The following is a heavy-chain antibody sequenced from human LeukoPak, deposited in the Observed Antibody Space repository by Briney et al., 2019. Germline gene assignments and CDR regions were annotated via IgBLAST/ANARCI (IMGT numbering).Heavy chain of an antibody. CDR2: VSASGRT. D-gene: IGHD3-22*01. CDR1: GGSITGDPHY. Sequence: SETLSLTCTVSGGSITGDPHYWTWIRQSAGVGLEWLGHVSASGRTTYNPSLKSRVAISVDTSQKKFFLRLDSVTAADTAVYYCARANYYDSTGCYHDYWGQGTLVTVSS. V-gene: IGHV4-61*09. CDR3: ARANYYDSTGCYHDY. J-gene: IGHJ4*02.